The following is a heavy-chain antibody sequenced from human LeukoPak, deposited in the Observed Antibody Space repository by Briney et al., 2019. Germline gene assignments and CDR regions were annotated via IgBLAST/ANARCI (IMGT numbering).Heavy chain of an antibody. CDR2: INPSGGST. Sequence: GSVKVSCKASGYTFTGYYMHWVRQAPGQGLEWMGVINPSGGSTNYAQKFQGRVTLTRDTSTSTVYMELRSLTSEDTVLYYCARLGTAMAPSWGQGTLVTVSS. CDR3: ARLGTAMAPS. D-gene: IGHD5-18*01. J-gene: IGHJ5*02. CDR1: GYTFTGYY. V-gene: IGHV1-46*01.